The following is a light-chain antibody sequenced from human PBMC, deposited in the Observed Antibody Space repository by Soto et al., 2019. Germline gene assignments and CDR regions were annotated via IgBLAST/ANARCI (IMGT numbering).Light chain of an antibody. V-gene: IGLV2-14*02. CDR1: SGDIGNYDL. CDR2: EVS. CDR3: SSFTNTTTLVL. Sequence: QSALTQPASVSGSPGQSITISCTGSSGDIGNYDLVSWYQQIPDKAPQLMIFEVSRRPSRVSDRFSGSKSGNTASLTISGLQAEDEGDFYCSSFTNTTTLVLFGGGTKLTVL. J-gene: IGLJ2*01.